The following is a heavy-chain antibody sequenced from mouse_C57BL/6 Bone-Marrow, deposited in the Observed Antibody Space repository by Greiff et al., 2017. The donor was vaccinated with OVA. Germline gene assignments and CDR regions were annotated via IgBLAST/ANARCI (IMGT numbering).Heavy chain of an antibody. V-gene: IGHV1-19*01. Sequence: VQLQQSGPVLVKPGASVKMSCKASGYTFTDYYMNWVKQSHGKSLEWIGVINPYNGGTSYNQKFKGKATLTVDKSSSTAYMELNSLTSEDSAVYYCARIGYYGSSYYFDYWGQGTTLTVSS. D-gene: IGHD1-1*01. J-gene: IGHJ2*01. CDR1: GYTFTDYY. CDR2: INPYNGGT. CDR3: ARIGYYGSSYYFDY.